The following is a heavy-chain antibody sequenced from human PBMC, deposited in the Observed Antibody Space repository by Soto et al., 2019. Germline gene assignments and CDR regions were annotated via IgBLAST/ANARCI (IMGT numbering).Heavy chain of an antibody. J-gene: IGHJ6*02. V-gene: IGHV5-10-1*01. D-gene: IGHD6-13*01. CDR1: GYSFTSYW. CDR2: IDPSDSYT. Sequence: PGESLKISCKGSGYSFTSYWISWVRQVPGKGLEWMGRIDPSDSYTNYSPSFQGHVTISADKSISTAYLQWSSLKASDTAMYYCARTAAAGKYYYGMDVWGQGTTVTVSS. CDR3: ARTAAAGKYYYGMDV.